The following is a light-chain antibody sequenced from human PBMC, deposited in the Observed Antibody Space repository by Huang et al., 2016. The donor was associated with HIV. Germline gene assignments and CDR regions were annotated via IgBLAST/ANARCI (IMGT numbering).Light chain of an antibody. CDR3: QQSYRTPRT. CDR2: TAS. CDR1: QTVSEY. J-gene: IGKJ2*01. V-gene: IGKV1-39*01. Sequence: DIQVTQSPTSLSASVGDRVSITCRASQTVSEYLNWYQQRPGRAPKLLIHTASNLQSDVPSRFSGSGSGTRFTLTISDLQPEDSATYYCQQSYRTPRTFGQGTNLEI.